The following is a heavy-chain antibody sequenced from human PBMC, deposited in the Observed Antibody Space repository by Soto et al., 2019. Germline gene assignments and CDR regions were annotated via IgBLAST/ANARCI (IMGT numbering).Heavy chain of an antibody. J-gene: IGHJ6*02. CDR2: IYYSGST. V-gene: IGHV4-59*11. CDR1: GGSIINHY. CDR3: ARGTVPGRYYYYYGMDV. Sequence: SEILSLTCTVSGGSIINHYWSWIRQPPGKGLEWIGYIYYSGSTNYNPSLKSRVTISVDTSKNQFSLKLSSVTAADTAVYYCARGTVPGRYYYYYGMDVWGQGTTVTVS. D-gene: IGHD4-17*01.